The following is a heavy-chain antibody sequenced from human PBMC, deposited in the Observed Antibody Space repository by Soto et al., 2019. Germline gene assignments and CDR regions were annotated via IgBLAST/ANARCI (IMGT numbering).Heavy chain of an antibody. V-gene: IGHV4-4*02. CDR3: ARGGIAAAGMGFGY. D-gene: IGHD6-13*01. J-gene: IGHJ4*02. Sequence: ASETLSLTCAVSGGSISSSNWWSWVRQPPGKGLEWIGEIYHSGSTNYNPSLKSRVTISVDKSKNQFSLKLSSVTAADTAVYYCARGGIAAAGMGFGYWGQGTLVTVSS. CDR1: GGSISSSNW. CDR2: IYHSGST.